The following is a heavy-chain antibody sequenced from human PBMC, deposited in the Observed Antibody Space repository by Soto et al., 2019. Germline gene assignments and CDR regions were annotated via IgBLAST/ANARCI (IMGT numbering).Heavy chain of an antibody. J-gene: IGHJ6*04. V-gene: IGHV1-2*02. Sequence: ASVKVSCKASGYTFTGYYVHWVREAPGQGLEWMGWFNPETGGTSYAQKFQGRVTLSRDTSINTAYLELSSLRFDDAAVYFCARERFQVISDGMDVWGKSTTVTVSS. D-gene: IGHD2-21*01. CDR1: GYTFTGYY. CDR2: FNPETGGT. CDR3: ARERFQVISDGMDV.